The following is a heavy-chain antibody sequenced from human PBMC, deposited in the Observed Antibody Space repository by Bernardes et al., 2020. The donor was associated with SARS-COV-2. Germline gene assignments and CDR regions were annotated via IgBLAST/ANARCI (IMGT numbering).Heavy chain of an antibody. Sequence: GGSLRLSCAASGFTFDDYGMSWVRQAPGKGLEWVSGINWNGGSTGYADSVKGRFTISRDNAKNSLYLQMNSLRAEDTALYHCARGTPGSSSWWSVAGDFDYWGQGTLVTVSS. CDR1: GFTFDDYG. V-gene: IGHV3-20*01. J-gene: IGHJ4*02. CDR3: ARGTPGSSSWWSVAGDFDY. D-gene: IGHD6-13*01. CDR2: INWNGGST.